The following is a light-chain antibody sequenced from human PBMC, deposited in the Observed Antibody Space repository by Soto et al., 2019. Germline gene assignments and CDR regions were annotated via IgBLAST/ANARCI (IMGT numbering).Light chain of an antibody. CDR2: GAS. CDR1: QSVSSSY. Sequence: EIVLTQSPGTLSLSPGERATLSCRASQSVSSSYLAWYQQKPGQAPRLLIYGASSRATGIPDRCSGSGSGRDFTLTSSRLEPEDFAMYYCQQYGSSPYTFGQGTKLEIK. J-gene: IGKJ2*01. CDR3: QQYGSSPYT. V-gene: IGKV3-20*01.